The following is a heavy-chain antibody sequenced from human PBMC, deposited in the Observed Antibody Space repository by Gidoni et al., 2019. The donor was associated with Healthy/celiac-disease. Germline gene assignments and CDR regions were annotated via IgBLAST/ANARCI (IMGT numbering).Heavy chain of an antibody. CDR2: INHSGRT. V-gene: IGHV4-34*01. Sequence: QVQLQQWGAGLLKPSETLSLTCAVYGGSFSGYYWSWFRQPPGKGLEWIGEINHSGRTNYNPSLKSRVTISVDTSKNQFSLKLSSVTAADTAVYYCARGSFSSSWYGGKPYYYYYYMDVWGKGTTVTVSS. D-gene: IGHD6-13*01. CDR1: GGSFSGYY. J-gene: IGHJ6*03. CDR3: ARGSFSSSWYGGKPYYYYYYMDV.